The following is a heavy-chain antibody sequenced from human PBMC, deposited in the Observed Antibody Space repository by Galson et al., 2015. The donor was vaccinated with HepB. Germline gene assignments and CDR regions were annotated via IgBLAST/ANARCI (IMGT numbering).Heavy chain of an antibody. CDR3: ARDRTYYYDSSWQDAFDI. J-gene: IGHJ3*02. Sequence: SVKVSCKASGYTFTSYAISWVRQAPGQGLEWMGWISAYNGNTNYAQKLQGRVTMTTDTSTSTAYMELRSLRSDDTAVYYCARDRTYYYDSSWQDAFDIWGQGTMVTVSS. CDR2: ISAYNGNT. CDR1: GYTFTSYA. V-gene: IGHV1-18*01. D-gene: IGHD3-22*01.